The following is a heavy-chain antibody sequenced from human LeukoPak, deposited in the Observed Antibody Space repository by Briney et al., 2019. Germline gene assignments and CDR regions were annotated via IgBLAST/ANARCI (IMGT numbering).Heavy chain of an antibody. CDR3: ARAHGYSYGYIDY. Sequence: ASVKVSCKASGGTFSSYAISWVRQAPGQGLEWMGWISAYNGNTNYAQKLQGRVTMTTDTSTSTACMELRSLRSDDTAVYYCARAHGYSYGYIDYWGQGTLVTVSS. V-gene: IGHV1-18*01. CDR2: ISAYNGNT. J-gene: IGHJ4*02. D-gene: IGHD5-18*01. CDR1: GGTFSSYA.